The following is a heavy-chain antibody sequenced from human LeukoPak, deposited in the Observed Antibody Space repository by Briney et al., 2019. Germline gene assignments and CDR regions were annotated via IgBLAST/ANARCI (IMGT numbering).Heavy chain of an antibody. V-gene: IGHV4-39*07. CDR1: GGSISSSSYY. CDR2: IYYSGTT. Sequence: SETLSLTCTVSGGSISSSSYYWGWIRQPPGKGLEWIGSIYYSGTTNYNPSLKSRVTILIDTSKNQFSLRLSSVTAADTAVYYCARHAGGYSYETWGQGTLVTVSS. CDR3: ARHAGGYSYET. J-gene: IGHJ4*02. D-gene: IGHD5-18*01.